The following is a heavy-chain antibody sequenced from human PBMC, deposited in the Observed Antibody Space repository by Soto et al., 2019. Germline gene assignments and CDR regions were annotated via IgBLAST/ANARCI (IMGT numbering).Heavy chain of an antibody. J-gene: IGHJ5*02. CDR3: ARGRYYDILTGYYPGGFDP. CDR1: GYTFTSYD. Sequence: QVQLVQSGAEVKKPGASVKVSCKASGYTFTSYDINWVRQATGQGLEWMGWMNPNSGNTGYAQKCQGRVTMTRNTSISTAYMELSSLRSEDTAVYYCARGRYYDILTGYYPGGFDPWGQGTLVTVSS. V-gene: IGHV1-8*01. CDR2: MNPNSGNT. D-gene: IGHD3-9*01.